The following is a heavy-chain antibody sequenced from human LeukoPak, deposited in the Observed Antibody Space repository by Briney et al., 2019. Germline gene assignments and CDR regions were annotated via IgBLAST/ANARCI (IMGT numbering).Heavy chain of an antibody. Sequence: PSETLSLTCAVYGGSFYGFYWSWLRQPPGQGLEWIGEINHSESTNYKHSLKSRVTISVNTSNNAFSLKLRSVTAADVSLYFCARGTGGDAYNWDTVYYFDCWGQGTLVTVSS. V-gene: IGHV4-34*01. D-gene: IGHD5-24*01. CDR2: INHSEST. CDR1: GGSFYGFY. J-gene: IGHJ4*02. CDR3: ARGTGGDAYNWDTVYYFDC.